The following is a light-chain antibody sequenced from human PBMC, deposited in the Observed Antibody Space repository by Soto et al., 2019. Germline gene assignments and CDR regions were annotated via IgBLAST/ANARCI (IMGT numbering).Light chain of an antibody. Sequence: QSVLTQPASVSGSPGQSITISCTGTSSDVGNYNLVSWYQQHPGKAPKLMIYEVSKRPSGVPDRFSGSKSGTSASLAITGLQAEDEADYYCLSFDSSLSVVFGGGTKVTVL. CDR2: EVS. V-gene: IGLV2-14*02. CDR1: SSDVGNYNL. J-gene: IGLJ2*01. CDR3: LSFDSSLSVV.